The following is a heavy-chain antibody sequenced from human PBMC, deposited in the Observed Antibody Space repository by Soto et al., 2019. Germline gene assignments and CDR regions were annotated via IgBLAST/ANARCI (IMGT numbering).Heavy chain of an antibody. CDR3: ARPDFGDYWYFDL. D-gene: IGHD4-17*01. J-gene: IGHJ2*01. CDR2: IIPALGTA. Sequence: QDQLVQSGAEVKKPGSSVKVSCKASGGTFSSHTFSWVRQAPGQGLEWMGRIIPALGTATYAQKFQGRVTLTADASPTTVYMQLNSLRSEDTAVYYCARPDFGDYWYFDLWRRGTLVTVSS. V-gene: IGHV1-69*08. CDR1: GGTFSSHT.